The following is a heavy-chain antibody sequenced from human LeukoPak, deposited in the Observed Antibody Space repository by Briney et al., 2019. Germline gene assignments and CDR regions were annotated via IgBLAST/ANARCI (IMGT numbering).Heavy chain of an antibody. CDR1: GYTFTGYY. J-gene: IGHJ5*02. Sequence: GASVKVSCKASGYTFTGYYMHWVRQAPGQGLEWMGWINPNSGGTNYAQKFQGRVTMTRDTSISTAYMELSRLRSDDTAVYYCARDIYEWLRTRNNWFDPWGQGTLVTVSS. CDR2: INPNSGGT. CDR3: ARDIYEWLRTRNNWFDP. D-gene: IGHD5-12*01. V-gene: IGHV1-2*02.